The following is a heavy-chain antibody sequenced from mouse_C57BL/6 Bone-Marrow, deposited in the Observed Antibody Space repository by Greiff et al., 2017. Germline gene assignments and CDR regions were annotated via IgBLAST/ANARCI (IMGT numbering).Heavy chain of an antibody. D-gene: IGHD4-1*01. CDR3: ARKRLTGAMDY. J-gene: IGHJ4*01. CDR2: ISSGSSTI. Sequence: EVQRVESGGGLVKPGGSLKLSCAASGFTFSDYGMHWVRQAPEKGLEWVAYISSGSSTIYYADTVKGRFTISRDNAKNTLFLQMTSLRSEDTAMYYCARKRLTGAMDYWGQGTSVTVSS. CDR1: GFTFSDYG. V-gene: IGHV5-17*01.